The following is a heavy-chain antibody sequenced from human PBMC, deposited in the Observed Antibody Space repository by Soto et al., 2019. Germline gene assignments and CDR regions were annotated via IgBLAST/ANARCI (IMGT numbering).Heavy chain of an antibody. CDR2: IRGKASGGTT. Sequence: HPGGSLRVSCTGSGFTFGDYGMSWVRQAPGKGLEWVGFIRGKASGGTTEYAASVKGRFAISRDDSKSIAYLQMNSLKTEDTAVYYCTRDSYDFWSAYYFFFDYWGQGALVTVSS. V-gene: IGHV3-49*04. CDR3: TRDSYDFWSAYYFFFDY. J-gene: IGHJ4*02. D-gene: IGHD3-3*01. CDR1: GFTFGDYG.